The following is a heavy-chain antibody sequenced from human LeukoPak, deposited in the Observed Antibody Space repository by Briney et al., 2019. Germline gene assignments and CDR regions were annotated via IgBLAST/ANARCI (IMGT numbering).Heavy chain of an antibody. CDR2: IYTSGRT. CDR1: GGSISSGSYY. Sequence: SQTLSLTCTVSGGSISSGSYYWTWIRPPAGKGLEWIGRIYTSGRTNYNPSLKSRVTISVDTSKNQFSLKLSSVTAADTAVYYCARDRSLAARVYYYYYYMDVWGKGTTVTVSS. D-gene: IGHD2-15*01. CDR3: ARDRSLAARVYYYYYYMDV. J-gene: IGHJ6*03. V-gene: IGHV4-61*02.